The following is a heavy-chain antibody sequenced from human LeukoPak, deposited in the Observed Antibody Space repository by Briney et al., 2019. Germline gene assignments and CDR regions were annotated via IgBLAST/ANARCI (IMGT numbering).Heavy chain of an antibody. J-gene: IGHJ5*02. D-gene: IGHD4-17*01. CDR3: ARDPTYGKNWFDP. Sequence: PSETLSLTCTVSGGSISSGSYYWSWIRQPAGKGLEWIGRIYTSGSTNYNPSLKSRVTISVDTSKNQFSLKLSSVTAADTAAYYCARDPTYGKNWFDPWGQGTLVTVSS. CDR2: IYTSGST. V-gene: IGHV4-61*02. CDR1: GGSISSGSYY.